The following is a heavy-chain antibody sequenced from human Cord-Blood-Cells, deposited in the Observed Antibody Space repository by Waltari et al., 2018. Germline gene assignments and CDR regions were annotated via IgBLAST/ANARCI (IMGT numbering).Heavy chain of an antibody. Sequence: QVQLQQWGAGLSKPSETLSLTCAAYGGSFSGYSWSWIRQPPGKGLAWIGEINHSGTTTSNPSLKSRVTISVDTSKNQFSLKLSSVTAADTAVYYCARRPPPYSGSYYWFDPWGQGTLVTVSS. D-gene: IGHD1-26*01. J-gene: IGHJ5*02. V-gene: IGHV4-34*01. CDR1: GGSFSGYS. CDR3: ARRPPPYSGSYYWFDP. CDR2: INHSGTT.